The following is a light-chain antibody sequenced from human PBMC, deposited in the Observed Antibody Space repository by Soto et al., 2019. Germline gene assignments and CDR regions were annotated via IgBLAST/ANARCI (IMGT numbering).Light chain of an antibody. CDR1: SSDVGGYNY. CDR2: DVS. V-gene: IGLV2-14*03. Sequence: QSVLTQPASVSGSPGQSITIPCTGTSSDVGGYNYVSWYQQHPGKAPKLIIYDVSNRPSGVSNRFSGSKPGNTASLTISGLQAEDEADYYCSSYTSSSTYGFGTGTKVTVL. J-gene: IGLJ1*01. CDR3: SSYTSSSTYG.